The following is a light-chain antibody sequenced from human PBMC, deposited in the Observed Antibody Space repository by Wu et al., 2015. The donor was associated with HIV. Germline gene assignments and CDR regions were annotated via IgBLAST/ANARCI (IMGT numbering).Light chain of an antibody. CDR2: GAS. CDR1: ESIGSSS. V-gene: IGKV3-20*01. J-gene: IGKJ2*01. Sequence: EMVLTQSPGTLSLSPGERATLSCRVNESIGSSSLAWYQQKPGQPPRLLIYGASSRATGIPDRLSGSGSGADFTLTISRLEPEDSAVYYCQQYATSPHTFGQGTKLEIK. CDR3: QQYATSPHT.